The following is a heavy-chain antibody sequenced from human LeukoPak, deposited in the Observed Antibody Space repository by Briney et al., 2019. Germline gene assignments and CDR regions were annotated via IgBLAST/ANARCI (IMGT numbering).Heavy chain of an antibody. CDR2: ISGTGGST. D-gene: IGHD3-22*01. Sequence: GGSLRLSCAASGFTFSSYAMSWVRQAPGKGLEWVSIISGTGGSTYYADSVKGRFTISRDNSKNTMYLQMNSLRAEDTAVYYCAKFQANYYDSSGYGCFDYWGQGTLVTVSS. V-gene: IGHV3-23*01. J-gene: IGHJ4*02. CDR1: GFTFSSYA. CDR3: AKFQANYYDSSGYGCFDY.